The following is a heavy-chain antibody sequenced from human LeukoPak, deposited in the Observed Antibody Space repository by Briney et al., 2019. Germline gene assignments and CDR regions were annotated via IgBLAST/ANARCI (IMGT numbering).Heavy chain of an antibody. V-gene: IGHV3-30*02. CDR2: IGSDGSDK. CDR1: GFNFTNYV. J-gene: IGHJ4*02. CDR3: AKDLSSGGGYD. D-gene: IGHD3-16*01. Sequence: GGSLRLSCAASGFNFTNYVMHWVRQAPGKGLEWVSFIGSDGSDKHYADSVKGRFTISRDNSKNTLYLQMNSLRHEDTAMFYCAKDLSSGGGYDWGQGTLVTVSS.